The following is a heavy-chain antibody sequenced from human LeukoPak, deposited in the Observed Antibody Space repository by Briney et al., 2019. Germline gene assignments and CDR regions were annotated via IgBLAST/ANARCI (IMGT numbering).Heavy chain of an antibody. D-gene: IGHD1-26*01. Sequence: PGGSLRLSCAASGFTFSSYSMNWVRQAPGKGLEWVSSISSSSSYIYYADSVKGRFTISRDNSKNTLYLQMNSLRAEDTAVYYCAKEEGRIVGATVDWGQGTLVTVSS. V-gene: IGHV3-21*04. CDR1: GFTFSSYS. J-gene: IGHJ4*02. CDR3: AKEEGRIVGATVD. CDR2: ISSSSSYI.